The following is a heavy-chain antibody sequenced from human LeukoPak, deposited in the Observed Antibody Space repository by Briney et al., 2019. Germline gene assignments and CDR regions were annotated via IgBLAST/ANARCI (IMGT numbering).Heavy chain of an antibody. CDR2: IKQDGSEK. V-gene: IGHV3-7*01. CDR1: GFTFSSYW. J-gene: IGHJ6*03. Sequence: GGSLRLSCAASGFTFSSYWMSWVRQAPGKGLEWVANIKQDGSEKYYVDSVKGRFNISRDNAKNSLYLQMNSLRAEDTAVYYCAISPLVVQAAPPYMDVWGKGTTVTVSS. CDR3: AISPLVVQAAPPYMDV. D-gene: IGHD2-2*01.